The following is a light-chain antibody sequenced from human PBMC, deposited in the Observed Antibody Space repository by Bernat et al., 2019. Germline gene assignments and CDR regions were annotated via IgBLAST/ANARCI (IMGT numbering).Light chain of an antibody. Sequence: ASVGDTVTITYRASQIISVSLACYHQKPGKAPNLLIYRASSWQTWVPSRFSGSGSGTSFTLTISSLQSEDFATYDCKQYNTRQINLGGGNKGEI. V-gene: IGKV1-12*01. CDR2: RAS. J-gene: IGKJ4*01. CDR3: KQYNTRQIN. CDR1: QIISVS.